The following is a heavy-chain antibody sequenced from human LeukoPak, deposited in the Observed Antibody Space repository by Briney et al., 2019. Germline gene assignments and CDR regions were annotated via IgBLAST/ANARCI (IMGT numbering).Heavy chain of an antibody. CDR1: GGTFSSYA. CDR3: ARVRFLEWLFRKNYYYYGMDV. J-gene: IGHJ6*02. CDR2: IIPIFGTA. Sequence: SVKVSCKASGGTFSSYAISWVRQAPGQGLEWMGGIIPIFGTANYAQKFQGRVTITADESTSTAYMELSSLRSEDTAVYYCARVRFLEWLFRKNYYYYGMDVWGQGTTVTVSS. V-gene: IGHV1-69*13. D-gene: IGHD3-3*01.